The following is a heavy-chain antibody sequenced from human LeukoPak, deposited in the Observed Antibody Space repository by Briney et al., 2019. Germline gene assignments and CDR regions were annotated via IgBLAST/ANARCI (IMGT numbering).Heavy chain of an antibody. V-gene: IGHV4-61*02. J-gene: IGHJ4*02. Sequence: SETLSLTCTVSGGSISSGSYYWSWIRQPAGKGLEWIGRIYTSGSTNYNPSLKSRVTISVDTSKNQFSLKLSSVTAADTAVYYCARVPTVTFFDYWGQGTLVTVSS. CDR2: IYTSGST. CDR1: GGSISSGSYY. CDR3: ARVPTVTFFDY. D-gene: IGHD4-17*01.